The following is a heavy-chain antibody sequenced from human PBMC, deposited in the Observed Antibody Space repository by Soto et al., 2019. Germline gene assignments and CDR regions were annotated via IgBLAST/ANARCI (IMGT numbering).Heavy chain of an antibody. CDR3: ARHDGAYSPIDY. CDR1: GGSISSYY. D-gene: IGHD4-17*01. J-gene: IGHJ4*02. CDR2: IYYSGST. V-gene: IGHV4-59*08. Sequence: SETLSLTCTVSGGSISSYYWSWIRQPPGKGLEWIGYIYYSGSTNYNPSLKSRVTISVDTSKNQFSLKLSSVTAADTAVYYCARHDGAYSPIDYWGQGTLVTVST.